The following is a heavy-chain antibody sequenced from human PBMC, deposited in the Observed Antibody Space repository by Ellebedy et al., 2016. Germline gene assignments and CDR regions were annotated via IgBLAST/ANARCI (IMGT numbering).Heavy chain of an antibody. V-gene: IGHV3-30*03. CDR2: ISHDGTKK. Sequence: GGSLRLSCAASGLTFGRYYMHWVRQAPGKDLEWMATISHDGTKKYYADSVKGRFTISRDKAKNSLYMQMNSLRDEDTAVYYCARLDSSGWHVFDYWGQGTLVTVSS. CDR1: GLTFGRYY. CDR3: ARLDSSGWHVFDY. D-gene: IGHD6-19*01. J-gene: IGHJ4*02.